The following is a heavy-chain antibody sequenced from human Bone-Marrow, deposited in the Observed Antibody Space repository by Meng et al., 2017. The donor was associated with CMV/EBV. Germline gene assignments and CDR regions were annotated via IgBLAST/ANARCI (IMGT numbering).Heavy chain of an antibody. CDR2: INSDGSSP. Sequence: GGSLRLSCAASGFTFSSYWTHWVRQAPGKGLVWVSRINSDGSSPSYADSVKGRFTISRDNAKNTLYLQMNSLRAEDTAVYYCARVEGYDFWSGYPFYYYYGMDVWGQGTTVTVSS. CDR1: GFTFSSYW. V-gene: IGHV3-74*01. CDR3: ARVEGYDFWSGYPFYYYYGMDV. J-gene: IGHJ6*02. D-gene: IGHD3-3*01.